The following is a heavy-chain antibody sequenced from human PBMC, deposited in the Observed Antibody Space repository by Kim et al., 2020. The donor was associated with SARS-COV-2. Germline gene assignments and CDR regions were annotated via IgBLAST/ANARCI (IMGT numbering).Heavy chain of an antibody. CDR2: IYYSGST. Sequence: SETLSLTCTVSGGSISSYYWSWIRQPPGKGLEWIGYIYYSGSTNYNPSLKSRVTISVDTSKNQFSLKLSSVTAADTAVYYCARGYYSTYYTFDPWWQGTLATVSS. CDR3: ARGYYSTYYTFDP. V-gene: IGHV4-59*13. J-gene: IGHJ5*02. D-gene: IGHD3-10*01. CDR1: GGSISSYY.